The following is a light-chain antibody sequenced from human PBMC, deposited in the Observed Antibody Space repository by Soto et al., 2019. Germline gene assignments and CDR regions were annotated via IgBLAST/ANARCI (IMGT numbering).Light chain of an antibody. J-gene: IGLJ1*01. CDR1: SSDVGGYNY. V-gene: IGLV2-8*01. CDR3: CSYAGNDNYV. Sequence: QSALTQPPSASGSPGQSVTISCTGTSSDVGGYNYVSWYQQHPGKAPKLIIYEVNKRPSGVPDRFSGAKSGNTASLSVSGHQAEDEADYYCCSYAGNDNYVFGTGTKLTVL. CDR2: EVN.